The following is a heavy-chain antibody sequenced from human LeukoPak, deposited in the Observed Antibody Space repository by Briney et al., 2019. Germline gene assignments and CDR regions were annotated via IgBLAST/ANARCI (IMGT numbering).Heavy chain of an antibody. CDR2: INPAGSET. J-gene: IGHJ4*02. V-gene: IGHV3-7*01. CDR3: ATFGLVAALDL. Sequence: GGSLRLSCAASGFSFNAYWMAWVRQAPGTGLEWVANINPAGSETFHVDPVKGRFSISRDHAKNLVYLQMNSLRAENTAVYYCATFGLVAALDLWGQGTLVTVSS. CDR1: GFSFNAYW. D-gene: IGHD5-12*01.